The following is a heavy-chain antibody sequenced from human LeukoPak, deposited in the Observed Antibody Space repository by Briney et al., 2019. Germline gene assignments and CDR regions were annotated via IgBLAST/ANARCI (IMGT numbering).Heavy chain of an antibody. CDR2: IYYSGTT. Sequence: SETLSLTCTVSGGSIRNYYWSWIRQPPGKGLEWLGYIYYSGTTNYNPSLKSRVTISIDTSKNQFSLKLSSVTAADTAVYYCARCFGSGCPNGVFDYWGQGTLVTVSS. J-gene: IGHJ4*02. CDR1: GGSIRNYY. CDR3: ARCFGSGCPNGVFDY. V-gene: IGHV4-59*01. D-gene: IGHD6-19*01.